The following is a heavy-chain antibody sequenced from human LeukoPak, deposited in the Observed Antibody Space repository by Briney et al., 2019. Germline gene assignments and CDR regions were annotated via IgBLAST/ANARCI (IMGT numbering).Heavy chain of an antibody. Sequence: GGSLRLSCAASGFTFSNSWVSWVRQAPGKGLEWVANIKEDGSEKYYVDSVEGRFTISRDNAKNSLYLQMNSLGAEDTAVYYCARDESWGQGTLVTVSS. V-gene: IGHV3-7*03. J-gene: IGHJ5*02. CDR3: ARDES. CDR1: GFTFSNSW. CDR2: IKEDGSEK.